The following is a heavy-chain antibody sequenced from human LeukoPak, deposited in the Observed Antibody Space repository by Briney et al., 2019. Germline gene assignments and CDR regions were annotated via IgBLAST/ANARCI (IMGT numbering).Heavy chain of an antibody. CDR1: GGSISSGSYY. D-gene: IGHD3-10*01. CDR3: SRGPFRGFGEFY. V-gene: IGHV4-61*02. J-gene: IGHJ4*02. Sequence: SETLSLTCTVSGGSISSGSYYWSWIRQPAGKGLEWIGRIYSSGSTNYNPSLKSRVTISVDTSKNQFSLKLSSVTAADTAVYYCSRGPFRGFGEFYWGQGTLVTVSS. CDR2: IYSSGST.